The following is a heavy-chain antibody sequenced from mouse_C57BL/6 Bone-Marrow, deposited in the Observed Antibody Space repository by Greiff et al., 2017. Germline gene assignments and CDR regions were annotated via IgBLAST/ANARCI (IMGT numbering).Heavy chain of an antibody. D-gene: IGHD1-1*01. CDR3: ARSGYYYGSSCFAY. V-gene: IGHV1-61*01. J-gene: IGHJ3*01. CDR1: GYTFTSYW. CDR2: IYPSDSET. Sequence: QVQLQQPGAELVRPGSSVKLSCKASGYTFTSYWMDWVKQRPGQGLEWIGNIYPSDSETHYNQKFKDKATLTVDKSSSTAYMQLSSLTSEDSAVYFCARSGYYYGSSCFAYWGQGTLVTVSA.